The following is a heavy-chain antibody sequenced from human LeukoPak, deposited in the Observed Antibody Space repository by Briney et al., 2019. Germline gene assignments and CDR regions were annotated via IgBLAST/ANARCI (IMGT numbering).Heavy chain of an antibody. Sequence: SETLSLTCTVSGGSISSSSYYWGWIRQPPGKGLEWIGRTYYSGSTYYNPSLKSRVTLSVDTSKHQFSLKLSSVTAADTAVYYCARRGIAVAGYYYYMDVWGKGTTVTISS. CDR1: GGSISSSSYY. D-gene: IGHD6-19*01. V-gene: IGHV4-39*01. CDR2: TYYSGST. J-gene: IGHJ6*03. CDR3: ARRGIAVAGYYYYMDV.